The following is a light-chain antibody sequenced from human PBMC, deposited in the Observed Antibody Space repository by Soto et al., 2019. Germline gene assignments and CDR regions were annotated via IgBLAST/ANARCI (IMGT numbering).Light chain of an antibody. Sequence: SALTQPPSASGSPGQSVTISCTGTSSDVGGYNYVSWYQQHPGKAPKLMIYEVSKRPSGVPDRFSGSKSGNTASLTVSGLQAEDEADYYCSSYAGSNPFMVFGTGTKVTVL. J-gene: IGLJ1*01. CDR3: SSYAGSNPFMV. V-gene: IGLV2-8*01. CDR1: SSDVGGYNY. CDR2: EVS.